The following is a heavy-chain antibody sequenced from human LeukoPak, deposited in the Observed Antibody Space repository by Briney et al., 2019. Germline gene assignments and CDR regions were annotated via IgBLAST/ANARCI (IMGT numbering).Heavy chain of an antibody. CDR2: IYSGGST. CDR1: GFTVSSNY. V-gene: IGHV3-53*01. D-gene: IGHD3-10*01. CDR3: ARDVVQVDYYGSGSYYFSDY. Sequence: RGGSLRLSCATSGFTVSSNYMSWVRQAPGKGLEWVSVIYSGGSTYYADSVKGRFTISRDNSKNTLYLQMNSLRAEDTAVYYCARDVVQVDYYGSGSYYFSDYWGQGTLVTVSS. J-gene: IGHJ4*02.